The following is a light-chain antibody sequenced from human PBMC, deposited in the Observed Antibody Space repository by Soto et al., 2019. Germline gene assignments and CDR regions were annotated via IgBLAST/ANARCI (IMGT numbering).Light chain of an antibody. CDR3: QQLSTYPST. CDR2: AAS. CDR1: QGIGSY. V-gene: IGKV1-9*01. J-gene: IGKJ4*01. Sequence: IRLIHSPSSLSASVGDIVTITCRASQGIGSYLAWYQQKPGEAPKLLIFAASTLQSGVPSRFSGSGSGTDFTLTISSLQAEDFATYYCQQLSTYPSTFGGGTKVDIK.